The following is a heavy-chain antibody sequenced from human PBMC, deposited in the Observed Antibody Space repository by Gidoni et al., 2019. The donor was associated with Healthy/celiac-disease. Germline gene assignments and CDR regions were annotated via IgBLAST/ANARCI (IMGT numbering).Heavy chain of an antibody. J-gene: IGHJ4*02. CDR1: GFTFRTAC. CDR3: TTGPLWFGELLYDFDY. D-gene: IGHD3-10*01. CDR2: MKSKTDGGTT. Sequence: EVQLVESGGGLVKPGGSLRLSCAASGFTFRTACMSWVRQAPGKGLEWVGRMKSKTDGGTTDYAAPVKGRFTSSRDDSKNTLYLQMNSLKTEDTAVYYCTTGPLWFGELLYDFDYWGQGTLVTVSS. V-gene: IGHV3-15*01.